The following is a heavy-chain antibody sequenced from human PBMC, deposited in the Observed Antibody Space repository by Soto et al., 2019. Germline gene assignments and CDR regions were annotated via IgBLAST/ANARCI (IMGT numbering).Heavy chain of an antibody. V-gene: IGHV4-30-2*01. J-gene: IGHJ5*02. Sequence: SETLSLTCAVSGGSISSGGYSWSWIRQPPGKGLEWIGYIYHSGSTYYNPSLKSRVTISVARSKNQFSLKLSSVTAADTAVYYCARGVLGTTDWFDPWGQGTLVTVSS. CDR2: IYHSGST. D-gene: IGHD4-17*01. CDR3: ARGVLGTTDWFDP. CDR1: GGSISSGGYS.